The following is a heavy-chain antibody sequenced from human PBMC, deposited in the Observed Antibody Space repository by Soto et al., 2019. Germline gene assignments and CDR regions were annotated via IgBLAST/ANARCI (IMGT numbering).Heavy chain of an antibody. D-gene: IGHD3-3*01. V-gene: IGHV6-1*01. CDR2: TYYRSKWYN. Sequence: SQTLSLTCAISGDSVSSNSAAWNWIRQSPSRGLEWLGRTYYRSKWYNDYAVSVKSRITINPDTSKNQFSLQLNSVTPEDTAVHYCARDLSITIFGVVIQTPDYYGMDVWGQGTTVTVSS. J-gene: IGHJ6*02. CDR1: GDSVSSNSAA. CDR3: ARDLSITIFGVVIQTPDYYGMDV.